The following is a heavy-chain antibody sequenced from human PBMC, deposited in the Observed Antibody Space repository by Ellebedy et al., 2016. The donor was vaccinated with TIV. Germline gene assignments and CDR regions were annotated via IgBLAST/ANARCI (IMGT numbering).Heavy chain of an antibody. CDR3: ARSSQEGATPPVDY. J-gene: IGHJ4*02. V-gene: IGHV3-11*06. CDR2: ISSSSVYT. CDR1: GFTFSNYY. Sequence: PGGSLRLSCAASGFTFSNYYMSWIRQAPGKGLEWVAYISSSSVYTNYADSVRSRFTISRDNAKNTLYLQMDRLRAEDTAVYYCARSSQEGATPPVDYWGQGALVTVSS. D-gene: IGHD1-26*01.